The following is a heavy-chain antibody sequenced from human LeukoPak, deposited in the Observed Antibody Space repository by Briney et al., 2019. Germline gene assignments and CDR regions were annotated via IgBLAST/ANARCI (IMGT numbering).Heavy chain of an antibody. Sequence: GGSLRLSCAASGFTFSSYAMSWVRQAPGKGLEWVSAVSGSGSSTYYADSVKGRFTISRDNSKNTLYLRMNSLRVEDTAVYYCAKRGGIVGATYFDYWGQGTLVTVSS. J-gene: IGHJ4*02. CDR3: AKRGGIVGATYFDY. V-gene: IGHV3-23*01. D-gene: IGHD1-26*01. CDR1: GFTFSSYA. CDR2: VSGSGSST.